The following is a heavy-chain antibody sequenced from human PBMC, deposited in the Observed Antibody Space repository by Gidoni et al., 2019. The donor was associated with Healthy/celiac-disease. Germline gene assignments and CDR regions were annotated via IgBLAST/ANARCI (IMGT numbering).Heavy chain of an antibody. Sequence: QVQLVQSGAEVKKPGASVKVSCKASGYTFTSYGISWVRQAPGQGLEWMGWISAYNGNTNYAQKLQGRVTMTTDTSTSTAYMELRSLRSDDTAVYYCARDRGWSPRYYYYYGMDVWGQGTTVTVSS. V-gene: IGHV1-18*01. CDR3: ARDRGWSPRYYYYYGMDV. J-gene: IGHJ6*02. CDR1: GYTFTSYG. CDR2: ISAYNGNT. D-gene: IGHD6-19*01.